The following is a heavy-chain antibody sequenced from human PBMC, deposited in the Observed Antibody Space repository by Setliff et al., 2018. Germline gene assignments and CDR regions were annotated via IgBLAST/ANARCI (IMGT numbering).Heavy chain of an antibody. CDR2: LIPILGKT. V-gene: IGHV1-69*13. CDR1: GGSFDSDV. D-gene: IGHD3-16*01. CDR3: ARELRSPFWHIDY. Sequence: SVKVSCKASGGSFDSDVITWVRQAPGQGLEWMGRLIPILGKTNYAESFQGRVLITAYRSTNTVHMQVSSLRSEDTAVYYCARELRSPFWHIDYWGQGTLVTVSS. J-gene: IGHJ4*02.